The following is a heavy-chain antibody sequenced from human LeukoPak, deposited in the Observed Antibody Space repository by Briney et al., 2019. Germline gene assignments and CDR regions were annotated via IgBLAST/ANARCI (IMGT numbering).Heavy chain of an antibody. Sequence: GGSLRLSCTASGFAFSSYAMSWVRQAPGKGLEWVSVVSGTGGRTYYADSVKGRFTISRDNSKNTLYLQMNSLRAEDTALYYCVKASSSSPQYNWFDAWGQGTLVTVSS. CDR3: VKASSSSPQYNWFDA. CDR1: GFAFSSYA. CDR2: VSGTGGRT. D-gene: IGHD6-6*01. V-gene: IGHV3-23*01. J-gene: IGHJ5*02.